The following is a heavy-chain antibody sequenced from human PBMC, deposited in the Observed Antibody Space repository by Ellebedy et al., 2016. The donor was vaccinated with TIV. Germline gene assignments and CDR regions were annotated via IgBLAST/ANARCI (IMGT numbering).Heavy chain of an antibody. Sequence: SETLSLXXAVYGGSFSGYYWSWIRQPPGKGLEWIGEINHSGSTNYNPSLKSRVTISVDTSKNQFSLKLSSVTAADTAVYYCARGLRGLVATPKRVNWFDPWGQGTLVTVSS. D-gene: IGHD5-12*01. J-gene: IGHJ5*02. CDR3: ARGLRGLVATPKRVNWFDP. CDR1: GGSFSGYY. V-gene: IGHV4-34*01. CDR2: INHSGST.